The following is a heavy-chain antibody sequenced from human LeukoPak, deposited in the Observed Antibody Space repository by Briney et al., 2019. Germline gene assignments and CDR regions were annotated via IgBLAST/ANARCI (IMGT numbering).Heavy chain of an antibody. CDR2: XXXSGST. Sequence: PSETLSLTCAVSGGSISXGXYSWSWXRQPPXXXXXXXXXXXXSGSTXXXXXXXXXXTXXXDRSXXQXSLKXSSVTAADTAVYYXAREVHSGYDNMGDAFDIWGQGTMVTVSS. J-gene: IGHJ3*02. D-gene: IGHD5-12*01. V-gene: IGHV4-30-2*01. CDR3: AREVHSGYDNMGDAFDI. CDR1: GGSISXGXYS.